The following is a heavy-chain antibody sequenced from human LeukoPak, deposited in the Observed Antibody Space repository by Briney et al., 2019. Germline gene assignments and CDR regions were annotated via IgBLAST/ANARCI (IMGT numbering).Heavy chain of an antibody. V-gene: IGHV3-20*04. CDR2: INWNGSST. D-gene: IGHD3-10*01. J-gene: IGHJ4*02. Sequence: GGSLRLSCADSGFTFDDYGMSWVRQAPGKGLGWVSVINWNGSSTGYADSVKGRFTISRYNAKNSLYLQMNSLRAEDTALYYCARDSRYYYGSGSYSYWGQGTLVTVSS. CDR1: GFTFDDYG. CDR3: ARDSRYYYGSGSYSY.